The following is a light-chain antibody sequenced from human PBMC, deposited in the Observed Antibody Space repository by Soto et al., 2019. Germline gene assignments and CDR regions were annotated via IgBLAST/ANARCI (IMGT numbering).Light chain of an antibody. Sequence: QSALTQPASVSGSPGQSITISCTGTSSGVGSYKFVSWYPQHPGKAPKLMIYEGSKWPSGVSNRFSGSKSGNSSSLTISGLQAQDEADYYCCSYAGSSTGVFATGTKVTVL. CDR3: CSYAGSSTGV. CDR1: SSGVGSYKF. CDR2: EGS. V-gene: IGLV2-23*01. J-gene: IGLJ1*01.